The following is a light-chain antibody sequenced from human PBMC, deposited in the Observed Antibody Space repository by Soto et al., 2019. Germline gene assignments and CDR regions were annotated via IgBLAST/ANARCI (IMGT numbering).Light chain of an antibody. V-gene: IGKV1-39*01. CDR3: QQGYTSAIT. CDR1: QSIGKH. J-gene: IGKJ5*01. CDR2: ASS. Sequence: DIQMTQSPSSLSASVGDTVTITFRASQSIGKHLNWYQQKPGEAPKFLIYASSSLQSGVPSRFSGSGSGTDFTLTINSLQPEDFATYYCQQGYTSAITFGQGTRLEIK.